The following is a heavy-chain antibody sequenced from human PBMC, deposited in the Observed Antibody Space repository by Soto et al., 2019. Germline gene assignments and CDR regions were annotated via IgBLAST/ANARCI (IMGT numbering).Heavy chain of an antibody. V-gene: IGHV3-48*01. D-gene: IGHD3-22*01. CDR1: GCTCSTYS. CDR2: ISSSSTTI. Sequence: GEFLSLSVEDSGCTCSTYSVRGVRQDAGTGRDWVSYISSSSTTIYYADSVKGRFTISRDNAKNSLYLQMNSLRAEDTAVYYCARSPIVVVITERLDYWGQGTLVTVSS. J-gene: IGHJ4*02. CDR3: ARSPIVVVITERLDY.